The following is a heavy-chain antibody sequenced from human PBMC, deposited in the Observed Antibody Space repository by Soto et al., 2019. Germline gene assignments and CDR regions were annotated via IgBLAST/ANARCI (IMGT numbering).Heavy chain of an antibody. J-gene: IGHJ3*02. CDR3: ARGGGVGVAGSAAFDM. CDR1: GYPVTAYY. D-gene: IGHD3-3*01. CDR2: INPATGAA. V-gene: IGHV1-2*02. Sequence: QLHLVQSGAVVKKPGASVTVSCSASGYPVTAYYMHWVRQAPGRGLEWMGGINPATGAAKYTQTFQGRVTMARDTSTSTVFMELRGPTSADTAVFYCARGGGVGVAGSAAFDMWGQGTLVTVSS.